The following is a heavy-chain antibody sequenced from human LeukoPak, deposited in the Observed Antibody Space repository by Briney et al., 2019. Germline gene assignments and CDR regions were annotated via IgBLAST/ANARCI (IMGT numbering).Heavy chain of an antibody. CDR3: ARRQLTTNWNDPFDY. CDR1: GLTFGSYA. V-gene: IGHV4-59*08. D-gene: IGHD1-1*01. CDR2: IYYSGST. J-gene: IGHJ4*02. Sequence: GSLRLSCAASGLTFGSYAISWVRRAPGRGLGGFGFIYYSGSTNYNPSLKSRVTISVDTSKNQFSLKLSSVTAADTAVYYCARRQLTTNWNDPFDYWGQGTLVTVSS.